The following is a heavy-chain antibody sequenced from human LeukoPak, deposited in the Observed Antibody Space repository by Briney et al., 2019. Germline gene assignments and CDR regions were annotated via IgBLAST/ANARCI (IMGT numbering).Heavy chain of an antibody. J-gene: IGHJ6*03. Sequence: SVKVSCKASGGTFSSYAISWVRRAPGQGLEWMGGIIPIFGTANYAQKFQGRVTITTDESTSTAYMELSSLRSEDTAVYYCARGRIQLWLYYYYYMDVWGKGTTVTVSS. V-gene: IGHV1-69*05. D-gene: IGHD5-18*01. CDR2: IIPIFGTA. CDR1: GGTFSSYA. CDR3: ARGRIQLWLYYYYYMDV.